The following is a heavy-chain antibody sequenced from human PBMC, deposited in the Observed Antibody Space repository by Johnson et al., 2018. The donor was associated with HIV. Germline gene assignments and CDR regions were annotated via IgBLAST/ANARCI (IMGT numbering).Heavy chain of an antibody. CDR3: TTPLCSAGLPFGPFFI. D-gene: IGHD3-10*01. Sequence: VQLVESGGGVVQPGRSLRLSCAASGFTFSDYYMSWIRQAPGKGLEWVGRIKSKTDGGTTDYAAPVKGRFTISRADSKNTLNLQMNSLKTEDTAVYSCTTPLCSAGLPFGPFFIWCQGTMVTVSS. CDR1: GFTFSDYY. CDR2: IKSKTDGGTT. J-gene: IGHJ3*02. V-gene: IGHV3-15*01.